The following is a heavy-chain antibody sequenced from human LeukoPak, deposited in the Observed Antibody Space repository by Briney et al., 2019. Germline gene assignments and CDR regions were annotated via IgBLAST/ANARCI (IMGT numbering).Heavy chain of an antibody. CDR1: GYTFTSYD. J-gene: IGHJ3*02. CDR3: ARDQALGYCSSTSCYRTKGAFDI. Sequence: ASVKVSCKASGYTFTSYDINWVRQATGQGLEWMGWMNPNSGNTGYAQKFQGRVTITRNTSISTAYMELSSLRSEDTAVYYCARDQALGYCSSTSCYRTKGAFDIWGQGTMVTVSS. V-gene: IGHV1-8*03. D-gene: IGHD2-2*01. CDR2: MNPNSGNT.